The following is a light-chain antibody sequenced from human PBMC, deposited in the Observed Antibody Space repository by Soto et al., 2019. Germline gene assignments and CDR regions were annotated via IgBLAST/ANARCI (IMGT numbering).Light chain of an antibody. CDR3: QKYNSAPFT. J-gene: IGKJ3*01. CDR2: AAS. Sequence: DIQMTQSPSSLSASVGDRVTITCQASQGISNYLAWYQQKPGKVPKLLISAASTLQSGVSSRFSGSGSETDFTLTISNLQPEDVATYYCQKYNSAPFTFGPGTKVDIK. CDR1: QGISNY. V-gene: IGKV1-27*01.